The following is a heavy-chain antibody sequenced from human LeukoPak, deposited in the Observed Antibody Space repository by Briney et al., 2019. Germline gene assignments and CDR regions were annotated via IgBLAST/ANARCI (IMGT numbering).Heavy chain of an antibody. V-gene: IGHV3-30-3*01. J-gene: IGHJ4*02. Sequence: GGSLRLSCAASGFTFSSYAMHWVRQAPGKGLEWVAVISYDGSNKYYADSVKGRFTISRDNSKNTLYLQMNSLRAEDTAVYYCARDSAMIVVANLDYWGQGTLVTVSS. CDR1: GFTFSSYA. CDR2: ISYDGSNK. CDR3: ARDSAMIVVANLDY. D-gene: IGHD3-22*01.